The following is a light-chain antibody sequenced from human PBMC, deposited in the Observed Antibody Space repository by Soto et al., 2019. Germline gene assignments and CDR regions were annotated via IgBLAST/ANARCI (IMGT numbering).Light chain of an antibody. CDR1: QSVSSN. CDR2: GAS. J-gene: IGKJ1*01. V-gene: IGKV3D-15*01. CDR3: QQYNNWPL. Sequence: ILMTQSPYTLSVSPGESATLSCRASQSVSSNLAWYQQKPGQAPRLLIYGASTRATGIPARFSGSGSGTEFTLTISSLQSEDFAVYYCQQYNNWPLFGQGTKVDIK.